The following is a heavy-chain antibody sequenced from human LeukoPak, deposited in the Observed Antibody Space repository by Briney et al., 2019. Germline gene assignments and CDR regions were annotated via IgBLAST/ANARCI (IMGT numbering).Heavy chain of an antibody. CDR2: IYPGDSDS. CDR3: ARLTYYFDSSGYSHLLDY. Sequence: GESLKISCKGSGYSFTSYWIGWVRQMPGKGLEWMGIIYPGDSDSRYSPSFEGQVTISADKSISTAYLQWSSLKASDTAMYYCARLTYYFDSSGYSHLLDYWGQGTLVTVSS. J-gene: IGHJ4*02. CDR1: GYSFTSYW. V-gene: IGHV5-51*01. D-gene: IGHD3-22*01.